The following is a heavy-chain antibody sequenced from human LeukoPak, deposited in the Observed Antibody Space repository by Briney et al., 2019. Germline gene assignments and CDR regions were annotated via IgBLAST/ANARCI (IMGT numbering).Heavy chain of an antibody. D-gene: IGHD2-8*01. Sequence: ASAKVSCKASGYTFTGYYMHWVRQAPGQGLEWMGRINPNSGGTNYAQKFQGRVTMTRDTSISTAYMELSRLRSDDTAVYYCARLGYCTNGVCYGYDYWGQGTLVTVSS. V-gene: IGHV1-2*06. CDR1: GYTFTGYY. CDR2: INPNSGGT. J-gene: IGHJ4*02. CDR3: ARLGYCTNGVCYGYDY.